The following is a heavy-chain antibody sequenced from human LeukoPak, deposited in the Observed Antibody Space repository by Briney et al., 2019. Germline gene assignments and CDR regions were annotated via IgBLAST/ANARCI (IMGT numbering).Heavy chain of an antibody. CDR1: GFTFITYA. Sequence: GGSLRLSYEASGFTFITYAMSWVRQAPGKGLQWVSGISGTDSGTYYTDSVKGRFTISRDNSKNTVYLQIDSPRAEDTAVYYCAKCMSGSGVCLNFDSWGQGILVTVSS. CDR3: AKCMSGSGVCLNFDS. D-gene: IGHD2-21*02. J-gene: IGHJ4*02. V-gene: IGHV3-23*01. CDR2: ISGTDSGT.